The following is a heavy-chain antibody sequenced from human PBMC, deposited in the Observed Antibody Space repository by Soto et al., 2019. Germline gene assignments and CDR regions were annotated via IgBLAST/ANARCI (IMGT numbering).Heavy chain of an antibody. CDR1: GGSISSGGYS. Sequence: SETLSLTCAVSGGSISSGGYSWSWIRQPPGKGLEWIGEINHSGSTNYNPSLKSRVTISVDTSKNQFSLKLSSVTAADTAVYYCARATVVVVAATPAGVNWFDPWGQGTLVTVSS. D-gene: IGHD2-15*01. CDR2: INHSGST. J-gene: IGHJ5*02. V-gene: IGHV4-30-2*01. CDR3: ARATVVVVAATPAGVNWFDP.